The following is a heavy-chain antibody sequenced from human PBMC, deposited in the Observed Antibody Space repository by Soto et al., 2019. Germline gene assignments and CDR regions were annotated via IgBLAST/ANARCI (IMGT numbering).Heavy chain of an antibody. Sequence: EVQLLASGGGLVQPGGSLRLSCAASGFTFSSNAMSWVRQAPGKGLEWVSAISGSGDSTYYADSVKGRFTISRDKSKNTLYLQMNSLRGEDTAIYYCSAQYSSTWSVGDCWGQGTLVSVSS. J-gene: IGHJ4*02. CDR3: SAQYSSTWSVGDC. D-gene: IGHD6-13*01. CDR1: GFTFSSNA. V-gene: IGHV3-23*01. CDR2: ISGSGDST.